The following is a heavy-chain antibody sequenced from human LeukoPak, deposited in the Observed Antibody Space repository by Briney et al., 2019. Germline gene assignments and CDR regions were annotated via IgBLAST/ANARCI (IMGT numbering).Heavy chain of an antibody. CDR3: VKDFGRVRGTPDS. J-gene: IGHJ4*02. CDR2: ISGSGNGGGR. Sequence: GGSLRLSCSASGFVFSIYTMHWVRQAPGKGPEYVSTISGSGNGGGRYYADSVKGRFTISRDDSKSIVYLQMNGLRSEDTAVYYCVKDFGRVRGTPDSWGQGTLVSVSS. V-gene: IGHV3-64D*06. D-gene: IGHD3-16*01. CDR1: GFVFSIYT.